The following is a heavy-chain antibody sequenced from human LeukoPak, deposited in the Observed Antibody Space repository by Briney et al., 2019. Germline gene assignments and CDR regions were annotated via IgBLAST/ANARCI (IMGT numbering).Heavy chain of an antibody. CDR3: ARASTTVPNLLDN. CDR1: GFTISTYW. Sequence: QPGGSLRLSCAASGFTISTYWMHWVPQDPGKGLLWFLRIKGDGSSTNYAHSVKGRFTISRDNAKNKMYLQLNSLRAEDTAVYYCARASTTVPNLLDNWGEGTLVSVSS. J-gene: IGHJ4*02. CDR2: IKGDGSST. V-gene: IGHV3-74*01. D-gene: IGHD4-17*01.